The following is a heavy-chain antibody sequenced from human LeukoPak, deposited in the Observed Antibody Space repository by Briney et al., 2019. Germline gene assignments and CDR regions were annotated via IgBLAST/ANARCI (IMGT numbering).Heavy chain of an antibody. CDR3: AMLAVRTNAMDV. J-gene: IGHJ6*02. V-gene: IGHV6-1*01. Sequence: SQTLSLTCTISGDSVSSNSAAWNWLRQSPSRGLEWLGRTYYRSKWYNDYAAYMKSRITTNPDSSSNQFSLQLKSVTPEGTAVYYCAMLAVRTNAMDVWGRGSTVTVSS. CDR1: GDSVSSNSAA. CDR2: TYYRSKWYN. D-gene: IGHD4-17*01.